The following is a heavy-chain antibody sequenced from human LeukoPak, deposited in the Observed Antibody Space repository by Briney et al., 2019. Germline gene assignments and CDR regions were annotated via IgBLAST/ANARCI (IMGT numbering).Heavy chain of an antibody. D-gene: IGHD1-26*01. CDR3: AKDSGEYSGSYFAFDY. CDR1: GFTVGNNH. V-gene: IGHV3-66*01. CDR2: IYSGGNT. Sequence: GGSLRLSCAASGFTVGNNHMNWVRQAPGKGLEWVSLIYSGGNTQYADSVKGRFTISRDNSKNTLYLQMNSLRAEDTAVYNCAKDSGEYSGSYFAFDYWGQGTLVTVSP. J-gene: IGHJ4*02.